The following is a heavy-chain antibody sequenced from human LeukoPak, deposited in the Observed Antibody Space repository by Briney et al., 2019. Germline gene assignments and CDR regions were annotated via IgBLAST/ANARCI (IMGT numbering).Heavy chain of an antibody. V-gene: IGHV3-23*01. J-gene: IGHJ4*02. Sequence: PGGSLRLSCAASGFTFSSYAMSWVRQAPGEGLEWVSAISGSDGSTYYADSAKGRFTISRDNSKNTLYLQMNSLRAEDTAMYYCAKDLRAVVIGSPLDYWGQGILVTVSS. CDR3: AKDLRAVVIGSPLDY. CDR1: GFTFSSYA. CDR2: ISGSDGST. D-gene: IGHD2-2*01.